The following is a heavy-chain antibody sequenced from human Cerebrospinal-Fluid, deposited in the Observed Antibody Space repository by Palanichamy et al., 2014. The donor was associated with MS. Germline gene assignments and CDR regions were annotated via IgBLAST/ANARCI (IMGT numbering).Heavy chain of an antibody. CDR3: VREGSLASYFDY. CDR2: IKEDGTEK. V-gene: IGHV3-7*01. J-gene: IGHJ4*02. CDR1: GFTFSSYW. Sequence: EVLLVESGGGLVQPGGSLRLSCTASGFTFSSYWMTWVRQAPGKGLEWVANIKEDGTEKRYVGSVKGRFTISRDNANDSLHLQMNSLRVEDTAVYYCVREGSLASYFDYWGQGTLVTVSS. D-gene: IGHD3-10*01.